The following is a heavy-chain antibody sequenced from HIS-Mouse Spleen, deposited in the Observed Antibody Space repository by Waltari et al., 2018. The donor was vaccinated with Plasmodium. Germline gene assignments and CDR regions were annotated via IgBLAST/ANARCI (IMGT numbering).Heavy chain of an antibody. Sequence: QLQLQESGPGLVRPSETLSLTCTVSGGSISSRSSYWGWIRQPPGKGLEWIGSIYYSGSTYYNPSLKSRVTISVDTSKNQFSLKLSSVTAADTAVYYCARDRITGTSYFDYWGQGTLVTVSS. D-gene: IGHD1-7*01. V-gene: IGHV4-39*07. CDR2: IYYSGST. CDR1: GGSISSRSSY. J-gene: IGHJ4*02. CDR3: ARDRITGTSYFDY.